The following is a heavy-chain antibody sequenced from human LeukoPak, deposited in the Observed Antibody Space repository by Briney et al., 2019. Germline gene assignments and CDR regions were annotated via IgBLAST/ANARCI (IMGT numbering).Heavy chain of an antibody. CDR1: GGTFSSYA. CDR3: ARVAPGIAVAGTGKTFDP. J-gene: IGHJ5*02. Sequence: ASVKVSCKASGGTFSSYAISWVRQAPGQGLEWMGGIIPIFGTANYAQKFQGRVTMTRDTSTSTVYMELSSLRSEDTAVYYCARVAPGIAVAGTGKTFDPWGQGTLVTVSS. V-gene: IGHV1-69*05. CDR2: IIPIFGTA. D-gene: IGHD6-19*01.